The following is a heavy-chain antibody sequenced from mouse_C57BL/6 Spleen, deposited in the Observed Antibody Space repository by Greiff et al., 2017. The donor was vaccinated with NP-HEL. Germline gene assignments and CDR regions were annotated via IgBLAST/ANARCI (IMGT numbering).Heavy chain of an antibody. CDR2: ISSGSSTI. Sequence: EVMLVESGGGLVKPGGSLKLSCAASGFTFSDYGMHWVGQAPEKGLEWVAYISSGSSTIYYADTVKGRFTISRDNAKNTLFLQMTSLRSEDTAMYYCATLYGYDGDFDYWGQGTTLTVSS. J-gene: IGHJ2*01. CDR1: GFTFSDYG. CDR3: ATLYGYDGDFDY. V-gene: IGHV5-17*01. D-gene: IGHD2-2*01.